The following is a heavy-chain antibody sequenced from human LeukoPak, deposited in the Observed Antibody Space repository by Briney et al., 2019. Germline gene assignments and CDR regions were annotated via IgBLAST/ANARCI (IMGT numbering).Heavy chain of an antibody. CDR1: GFIFSSYW. D-gene: IGHD5-12*01. CDR3: ARDRSSGYDSLDY. Sequence: GESLRLSCAASGFIFSSYWVHWVRQAPGKGLVWVSRIKNDGSSTTYADSVKGRFTISRDNAKNTLYLQMNSLRAEDTAVYYCARDRSSGYDSLDYWGQGTLVTVSS. CDR2: IKNDGSST. J-gene: IGHJ4*02. V-gene: IGHV3-74*01.